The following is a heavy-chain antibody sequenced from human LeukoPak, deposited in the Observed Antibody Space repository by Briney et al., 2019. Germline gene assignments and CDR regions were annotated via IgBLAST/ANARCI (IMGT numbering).Heavy chain of an antibody. Sequence: GGSLRLSCAASGFTFSTYGMNWVRQAPGKGLEWVTTISRSGDITYYADSVKGRFTISRDNSKNTLYLQMNSLRAEDTAIYYCATGSTAVAGTKYWGQGILVTVSS. CDR2: ISRSGDIT. CDR3: ATGSTAVAGTKY. V-gene: IGHV3-23*01. CDR1: GFTFSTYG. J-gene: IGHJ4*02. D-gene: IGHD6-19*01.